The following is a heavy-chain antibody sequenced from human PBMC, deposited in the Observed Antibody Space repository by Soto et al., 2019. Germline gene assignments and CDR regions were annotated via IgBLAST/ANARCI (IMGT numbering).Heavy chain of an antibody. Sequence: QVELQESGPGLVKPSETLSLTCTVSRAPITTTKWWAWGRLPPGKGLEWIGEVNDGTQNSNPSLASPITMSVNKSKNEFSRRKTSVTAAYTAMCYCARQTISYSFCVWGRGTPVTVSS. D-gene: IGHD4-4*01. CDR1: RAPITTTKW. J-gene: IGHJ4*02. CDR2: VNDGTQ. CDR3: ARQTISYSFCV. V-gene: IGHV4-4*02.